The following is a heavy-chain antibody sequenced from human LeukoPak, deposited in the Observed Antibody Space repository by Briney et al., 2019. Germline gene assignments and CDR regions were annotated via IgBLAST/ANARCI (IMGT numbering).Heavy chain of an antibody. CDR1: GDSVSSNSAA. CDR2: TYYRSKWYN. J-gene: IGHJ4*02. CDR3: ARGPLGLAAAESPYYFDY. Sequence: SQTLSLTCAISGDSVSSNSAAWNWIRQSPSRGLEWLGRTYYRSKWYNDYAVSVKSRITINPDTSKNQFSLQLNSVTPEDTAVYYCARGPLGLAAAESPYYFDYWGQGTLVTVSS. D-gene: IGHD6-13*01. V-gene: IGHV6-1*01.